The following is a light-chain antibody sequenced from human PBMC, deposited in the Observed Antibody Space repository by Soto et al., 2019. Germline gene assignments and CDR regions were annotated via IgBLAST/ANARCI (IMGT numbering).Light chain of an antibody. CDR1: QSVLYNSNNKNH. CDR3: QQCYSIPFT. Sequence: DFVMTQAPDSLAVSLGERPTINCKSSQSVLYNSNNKNHLGWFQQKPGHPPKLLIYGASFRPSGVPDRFSGSGSGTDFTLTISSLQAEDVAVYYCQQCYSIPFTFGQGTKLEI. J-gene: IGKJ2*01. CDR2: GAS. V-gene: IGKV4-1*01.